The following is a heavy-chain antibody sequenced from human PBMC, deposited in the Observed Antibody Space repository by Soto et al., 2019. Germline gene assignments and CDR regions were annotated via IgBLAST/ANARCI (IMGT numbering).Heavy chain of an antibody. J-gene: IGHJ4*02. CDR2: IYYSGIT. D-gene: IGHD4-17*01. CDR3: ARTQYYYGDYQN. CDR1: GGSISSSIYY. V-gene: IGHV4-39*01. Sequence: PSETLSLTCTVSGGSISSSIYYWGWIRQPPGKGLEWIGSIYYSGITYYNPSLKSRVTISVDTSKNQFSLKLSSVTAADTAVYYCARTQYYYGDYQNWGQGTLVTVSS.